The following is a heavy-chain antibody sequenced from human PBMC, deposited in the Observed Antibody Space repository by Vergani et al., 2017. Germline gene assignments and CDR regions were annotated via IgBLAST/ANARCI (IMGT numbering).Heavy chain of an antibody. D-gene: IGHD2-21*01. CDR3: SRDVFRDAFDL. CDR1: GFAFDTYG. J-gene: IGHJ3*01. CDR2: IRFDGSNK. Sequence: QVQLEESGGGVVKPGGSLRLSCVASGFAFDTYGMHWVLQAPGKGVEWGAFIRFDGSNKFYSDSVKGRFSIDRDNSKNTQYLQMSGLTGDDTAMYYCSRDVFRDAFDLWGQGTLVIVSS. V-gene: IGHV3-30*02.